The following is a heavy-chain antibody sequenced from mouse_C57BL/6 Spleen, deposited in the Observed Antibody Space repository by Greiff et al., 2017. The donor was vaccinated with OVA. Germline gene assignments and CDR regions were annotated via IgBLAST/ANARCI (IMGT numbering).Heavy chain of an antibody. CDR2: IDPNSGGT. CDR3: ARGGVTGTVAY. Sequence: QVQLKQPGAELVKPGASVKLSCKASGYTFTSYWMHWVKQRPGRGLEWIGRIDPNSGGTKYNEKFKSKATLTVDKPSSTAYMQLSSLTSEDSAVYYCARGGVTGTVAYWGQGTLVTVSA. D-gene: IGHD4-1*01. CDR1: GYTFTSYW. J-gene: IGHJ3*01. V-gene: IGHV1-72*01.